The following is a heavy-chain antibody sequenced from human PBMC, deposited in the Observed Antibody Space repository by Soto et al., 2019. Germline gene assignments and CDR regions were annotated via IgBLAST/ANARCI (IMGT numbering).Heavy chain of an antibody. J-gene: IGHJ6*03. CDR3: ARQTLNWGQDQGHDYYYRDG. V-gene: IGHV4-59*08. D-gene: IGHD7-27*01. CDR2: IYYSGST. CDR1: GGSISSYY. Sequence: SETLSLTCTVSGGSISSYYWSWIRQPPGKGLEWIGYIYYSGSTNYNPSLKSRVTISVDTSKNPFSLTLSPVTAPDTAVYYSARQTLNWGQDQGHDYYYRDGWGKGTAVTVSS.